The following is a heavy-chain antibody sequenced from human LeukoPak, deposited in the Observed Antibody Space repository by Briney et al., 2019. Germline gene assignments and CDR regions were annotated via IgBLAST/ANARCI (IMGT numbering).Heavy chain of an antibody. CDR2: IRYDGTKQ. V-gene: IGHV3-30*02. CDR3: AKGFSTTESALDY. CDR1: GFTFSNHG. D-gene: IGHD4-11*01. Sequence: GGSLRLSCAASGFTFSNHGMQWVRQAPGKGLEWVAFIRYDGTKQFYADSVKGRCTISRDNSKNTLYLQMNGLRAEDTAVYYCAKGFSTTESALDYWGRGTLVTVSS. J-gene: IGHJ4*02.